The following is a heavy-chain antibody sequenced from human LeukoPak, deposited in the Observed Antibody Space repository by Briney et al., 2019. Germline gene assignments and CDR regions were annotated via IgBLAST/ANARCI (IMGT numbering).Heavy chain of an antibody. J-gene: IGHJ3*02. CDR1: GFTFSSYE. D-gene: IGHD2-15*01. Sequence: GGSLRLSCAASGFTFSSYEMNWVRQAPGKGLEWVSYISSSGSTIYYADSVKGRFTISRDNAKNSLYLQMNSLRAEDTAVYYCAEAGGYCSGGSCDDTFDIWGQGTMVTVSS. CDR2: ISSSGSTI. V-gene: IGHV3-48*03. CDR3: AEAGGYCSGGSCDDTFDI.